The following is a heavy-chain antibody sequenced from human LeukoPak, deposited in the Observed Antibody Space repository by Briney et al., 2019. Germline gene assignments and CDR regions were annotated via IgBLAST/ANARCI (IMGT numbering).Heavy chain of an antibody. Sequence: GGSLRLSCAASGFTFRNYAMSWVRQAPGKGLEWFSAISGSGGSTYYTDSVKGRFTISRDNSKDTLYLQMDSLRAEDTAVYYCATPSGSYRHVDYWGQGTLVTVSS. V-gene: IGHV3-23*01. CDR1: GFTFRNYA. CDR3: ATPSGSYRHVDY. D-gene: IGHD1-26*01. CDR2: ISGSGGST. J-gene: IGHJ4*02.